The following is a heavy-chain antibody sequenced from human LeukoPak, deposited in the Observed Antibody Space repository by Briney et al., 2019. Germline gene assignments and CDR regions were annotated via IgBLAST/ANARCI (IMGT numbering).Heavy chain of an antibody. CDR1: GYTFTSYG. D-gene: IGHD1-26*01. V-gene: IGHV1-18*01. Sequence: GASVKVSCKASGYTFTSYGISWVRQAPGQGLEWMGWISAYNGNTNYAQKLQGRVTMTTDTSTSTAYMELRSLRSDDTAVYYCARDDGTKWEPIGTIDYWGQGTLVTVSS. CDR2: ISAYNGNT. J-gene: IGHJ4*02. CDR3: ARDDGTKWEPIGTIDY.